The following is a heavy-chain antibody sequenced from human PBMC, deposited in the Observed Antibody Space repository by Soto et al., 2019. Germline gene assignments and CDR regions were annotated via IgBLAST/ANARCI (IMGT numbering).Heavy chain of an antibody. V-gene: IGHV4-61*01. D-gene: IGHD3-22*01. Sequence: PSETLSLTCTVSGGSVSSGSYYWSWIRQPPGKGLEWIGYIYYSGSTNYSPSLKSRVTISVDTSKNQFSLKLSSVTAADTAVYYCARVRGYYDSSGYSTYPDYWGQGTLVTVSS. CDR2: IYYSGST. CDR1: GGSVSSGSYY. CDR3: ARVRGYYDSSGYSTYPDY. J-gene: IGHJ4*02.